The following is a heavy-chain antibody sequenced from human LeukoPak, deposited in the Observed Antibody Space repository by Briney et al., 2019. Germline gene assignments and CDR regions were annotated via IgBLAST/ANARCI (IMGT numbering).Heavy chain of an antibody. Sequence: GRPLRLSCAASGFTFSSFGMHWVRQAPGKGLEWVAVISYDGSNPYYADSVKGRFAISRDNSKNTLYLQMNSLRAEDTAVYYCAKDHYDYIGGTYRDFDYWGQGTLVTVSS. J-gene: IGHJ4*02. CDR1: GFTFSSFG. CDR2: ISYDGSNP. CDR3: AKDHYDYIGGTYRDFDY. D-gene: IGHD3-16*02. V-gene: IGHV3-30*18.